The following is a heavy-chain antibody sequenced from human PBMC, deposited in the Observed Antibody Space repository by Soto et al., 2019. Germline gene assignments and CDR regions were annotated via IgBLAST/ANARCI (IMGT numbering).Heavy chain of an antibody. CDR2: IKSKTDGGTT. CDR3: TTDVWGWFGGGDYYGMDV. D-gene: IGHD3-16*01. Sequence: GGSLRLSCAASGFTFSNAWMNWVRQAPGKGLKWVGRIKSKTDGGTTDYAAPVKGRFTISRDDSKNTLYLQMNGLKSAFVAVYYCTTDVWGWFGGGDYYGMDVWGQGT. J-gene: IGHJ6*02. V-gene: IGHV3-15*07. CDR1: GFTFSNAW.